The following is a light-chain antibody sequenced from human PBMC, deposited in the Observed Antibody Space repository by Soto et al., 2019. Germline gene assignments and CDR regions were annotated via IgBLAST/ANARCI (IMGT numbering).Light chain of an antibody. J-gene: IGKJ4*01. CDR3: QQADSFTLT. CDR2: GAS. CDR1: QDISTL. V-gene: IGKV1D-12*01. Sequence: DIQMTQSPSSVSASIGDTVTITCRASQDISTLLAWYQQKPGKANKLLIYGASTLESGVPSRFSGRGSGTDFTLTISSLQPEDFATYFCQQADSFTLTFRGGTKVDIX.